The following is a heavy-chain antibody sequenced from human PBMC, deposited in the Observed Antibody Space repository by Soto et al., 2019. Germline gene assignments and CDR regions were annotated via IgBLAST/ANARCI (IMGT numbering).Heavy chain of an antibody. CDR3: AREQNYLFDY. J-gene: IGHJ4*02. CDR2: ISYDGSNK. D-gene: IGHD1-7*01. CDR1: GFTFSSYA. Sequence: GGSLRLSCAASGFTFSSYAMHWVRQAPGKGLEWVAVISYDGSNKYYADSVKGRFTISRDNSKNTLYLQMNSLRAEDTAVYYCAREQNYLFDYWGQGTLVTVSS. V-gene: IGHV3-30-3*01.